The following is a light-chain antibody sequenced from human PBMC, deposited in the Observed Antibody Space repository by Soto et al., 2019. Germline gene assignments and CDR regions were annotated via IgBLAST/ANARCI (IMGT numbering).Light chain of an antibody. V-gene: IGKV1-39*01. Sequence: DIQMTQSPSSLSASVGDRVTITCRASQSISTSLCWFQQKPGRAPKLLISDASTLQSGVPSRFSGSGFATDFTLTISSLQPEDFAAYYCLQTYTVPRTFGQGTNLDIK. CDR3: LQTYTVPRT. CDR1: QSISTS. CDR2: DAS. J-gene: IGKJ2*01.